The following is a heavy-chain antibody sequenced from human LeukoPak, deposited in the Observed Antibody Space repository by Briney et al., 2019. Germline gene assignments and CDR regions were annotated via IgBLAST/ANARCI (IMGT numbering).Heavy chain of an antibody. J-gene: IGHJ4*02. CDR3: ANFLLAAALDY. D-gene: IGHD6-13*01. CDR1: GFTFSSYG. CDR2: ISYDGSNK. Sequence: AGGSLRLSCAASGFTFSSYGMHWVRQAPGKGLEWVAVISYDGSNKYYADSVKGRFTISRDNSKNTLYLQMNSLRAEDTAVYYCANFLLAAALDYWGQGTLVTVSS. V-gene: IGHV3-30*18.